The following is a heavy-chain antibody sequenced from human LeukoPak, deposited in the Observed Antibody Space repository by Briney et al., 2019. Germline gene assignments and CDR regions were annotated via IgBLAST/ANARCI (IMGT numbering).Heavy chain of an antibody. CDR3: AHYDSSSYHAFDI. V-gene: IGHV3-74*01. CDR2: INSDGSST. J-gene: IGHJ3*02. D-gene: IGHD3-22*01. Sequence: GGSLRLSCAASGFTFSSYWMHWVRQAPGKGLVWVSRINSDGSSTSYADSVKGRFTISRDNAKNTLYLQMNSLRAEDTAVYYCAHYDSSSYHAFDIWGQGTMITVSS. CDR1: GFTFSSYW.